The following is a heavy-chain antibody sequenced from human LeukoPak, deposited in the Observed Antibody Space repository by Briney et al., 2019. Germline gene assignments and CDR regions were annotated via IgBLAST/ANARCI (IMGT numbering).Heavy chain of an antibody. J-gene: IGHJ4*02. D-gene: IGHD4-17*01. Sequence: GGSLRLSCAASGFTFSSYAMAWVRQAPGKGLEWVSSVSGSGGGTYYADSVKGHSTISRDNSKNTVYLQMDSLRAEDTAVYYCAKHLTSVTTNFEYWGQGTLVTISS. CDR1: GFTFSSYA. CDR3: AKHLTSVTTNFEY. V-gene: IGHV3-23*01. CDR2: VSGSGGGT.